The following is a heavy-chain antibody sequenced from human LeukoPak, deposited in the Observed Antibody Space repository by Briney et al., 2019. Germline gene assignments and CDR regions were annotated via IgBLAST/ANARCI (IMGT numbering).Heavy chain of an antibody. Sequence: ASVKVSCKASGYTFTGYYKHWVRQAPGQGLEWMGRINPNSGGTNYAQKFQGRVTMTRDTSISTAYMELSRLRSDDTAVYYCARESGYSGYDGWFDPWGQGTLVTVSS. CDR1: GYTFTGYY. V-gene: IGHV1-2*06. CDR3: ARESGYSGYDGWFDP. CDR2: INPNSGGT. D-gene: IGHD5-12*01. J-gene: IGHJ5*02.